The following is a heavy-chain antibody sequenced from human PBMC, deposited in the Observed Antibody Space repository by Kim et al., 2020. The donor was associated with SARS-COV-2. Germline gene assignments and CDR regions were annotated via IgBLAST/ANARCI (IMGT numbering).Heavy chain of an antibody. CDR1: GFTFTSSA. CDR3: AAVFCISTTCFGVEGDAFDI. CDR2: IVGGSGHT. Sequence: SVKVSCKASGFTFTSSAIQWVRQPRGQRPEWIGWIVGGSGHTNYAQKFHERLTITSDMSTTKAYMELSSLRYEDTAVYYCAAVFCISTTCFGVEGDAFDIWGRGTRVTVSS. V-gene: IGHV1-58*02. J-gene: IGHJ3*02. D-gene: IGHD2-2*01.